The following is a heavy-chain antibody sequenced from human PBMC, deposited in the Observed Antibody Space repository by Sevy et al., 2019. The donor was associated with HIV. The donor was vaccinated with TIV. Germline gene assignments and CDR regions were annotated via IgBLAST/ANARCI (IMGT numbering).Heavy chain of an antibody. Sequence: GGSLRLSCAASGFTFSTYDMNWVRQAPGKGVEWISYISSSSSNIYYADSVKGRFTISRDNAKNSLYLQMNSLRAEDTAVYYCAREGGYSDQGMDVWGQGTTVTVSS. CDR3: AREGGYSDQGMDV. CDR1: GFTFSTYD. CDR2: ISSSSSNI. J-gene: IGHJ6*02. V-gene: IGHV3-48*01. D-gene: IGHD5-12*01.